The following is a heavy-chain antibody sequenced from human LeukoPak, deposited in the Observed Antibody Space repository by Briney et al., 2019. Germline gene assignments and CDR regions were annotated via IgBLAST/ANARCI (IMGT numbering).Heavy chain of an antibody. J-gene: IGHJ4*02. V-gene: IGHV3-7*04. D-gene: IGHD6-6*01. CDR1: GFTISNYW. CDR3: ARALIAADNY. Sequence: SGGSLRLSCAASGFTISNYWMNWVRQAPGKGLEWLANIRRGGSEEYYVDSVKGRFTISRDNTKNSLYLQMNSLRVEDTAVYYCARALIAADNYWGQGTLVTVSS. CDR2: IRRGGSEE.